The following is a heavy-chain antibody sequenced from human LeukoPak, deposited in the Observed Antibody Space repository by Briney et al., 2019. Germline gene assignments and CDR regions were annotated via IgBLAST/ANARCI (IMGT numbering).Heavy chain of an antibody. V-gene: IGHV4-39*01. J-gene: IGHJ4*02. CDR3: ARSSCPYYDFWSGCQPADY. CDR1: GGSISSSSYY. D-gene: IGHD3-3*01. Sequence: SSETLSLTCTVSGGSISSSSYYWGWIRQPPGKGLEWIGSIYYSGSTYYNPSLKSRVTISVDTSKNQFSLKLSSVTAADTAVYYCARSSCPYYDFWSGCQPADYWGQGTLVTVSS. CDR2: IYYSGST.